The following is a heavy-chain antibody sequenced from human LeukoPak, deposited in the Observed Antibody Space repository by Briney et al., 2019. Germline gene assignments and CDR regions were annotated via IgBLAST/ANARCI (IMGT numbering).Heavy chain of an antibody. CDR2: ISSSISTI. CDR1: GFTFSSYS. CDR3: ARGGGLDV. Sequence: QAGGSLRLSCAVSGFTFSSYSMNWVRQAPGKGLEWVSYISSSISTIYYADSVKGRFTISGDNAKNSLYLQMSNSRAEDTAVYFCARGGGLDVWGQGATVTVSS. V-gene: IGHV3-48*04. D-gene: IGHD3-16*01. J-gene: IGHJ6*02.